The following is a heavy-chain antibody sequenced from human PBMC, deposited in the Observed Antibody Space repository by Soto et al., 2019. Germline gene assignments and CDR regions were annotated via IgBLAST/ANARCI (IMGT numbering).Heavy chain of an antibody. D-gene: IGHD7-27*01. CDR2: IKPDGSER. CDR3: ATDLNWEQY. Sequence: EVHLVESGGGLVQPGGSLRLSCAASGFTFGTYWMTWVRQAPGKGLECVGNIKPDGSERYYVDSVKGRFTISRDNAKNSLYLHMNSLRAADTAVYYCATDLNWEQYWGQGTLVTVSS. CDR1: GFTFGTYW. J-gene: IGHJ4*02. V-gene: IGHV3-7*04.